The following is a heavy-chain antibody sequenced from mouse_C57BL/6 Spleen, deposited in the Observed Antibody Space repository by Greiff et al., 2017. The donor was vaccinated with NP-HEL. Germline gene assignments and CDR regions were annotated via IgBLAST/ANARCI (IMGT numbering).Heavy chain of an antibody. V-gene: IGHV1-69*01. CDR1: GYTFTSYW. CDR2: IDPSDSYT. J-gene: IGHJ4*01. Sequence: QVQLQQPGAELVMPGASVKLSCKASGYTFTSYWMHWVKQRPGQGLEWIGEIDPSDSYTNYNQKFKGKSTLTVDKSSSTAYMQLSSLTSEDSAVYYCARSPSLLGYAMDYWGQGTSVTVSS. CDR3: ARSPSLLGYAMDY. D-gene: IGHD2-10*02.